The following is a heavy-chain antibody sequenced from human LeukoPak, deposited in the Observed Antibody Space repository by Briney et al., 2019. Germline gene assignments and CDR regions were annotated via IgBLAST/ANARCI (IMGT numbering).Heavy chain of an antibody. CDR3: AREGGTIFGEGFDY. V-gene: IGHV3-23*01. CDR2: ISDNGRST. CDR1: GFTFSNYA. Sequence: GGSLRLSCAASGFTFSNYAMSWVRQAPGKGLEWVSSISDNGRSTYYADSLKGRFTISRDNAKSSLYLQMNSLRAEDTAVYYCAREGGTIFGEGFDYWGQGTLVTVSS. D-gene: IGHD3-3*01. J-gene: IGHJ4*02.